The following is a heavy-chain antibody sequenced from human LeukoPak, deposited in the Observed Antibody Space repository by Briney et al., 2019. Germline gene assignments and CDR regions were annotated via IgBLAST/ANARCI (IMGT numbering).Heavy chain of an antibody. CDR3: ARAMMVVANLWGVYDY. Sequence: YPGGSLRLSCAASGFTFSDYTINWVRQAPGKGLEWVSCLSGSGGTTYYADSVKGRFTISRDNSKNTLYLQMDSLRAEDTAVYFCARAMMVVANLWGVYDYWGQGTLVTVSS. J-gene: IGHJ4*02. V-gene: IGHV3-23*01. CDR2: LSGSGGTT. D-gene: IGHD3-22*01. CDR1: GFTFSDYT.